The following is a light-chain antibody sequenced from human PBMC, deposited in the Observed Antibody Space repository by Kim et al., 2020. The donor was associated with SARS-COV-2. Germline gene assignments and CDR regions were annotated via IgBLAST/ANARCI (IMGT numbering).Light chain of an antibody. Sequence: AWGQTVRITCQGDSLRSYYARWYQQKPGQAPVLVIYGKNNRPSGIPDRFSGSSSGNTASLTITGAQAEDEADYYCNSRDSSGNHWVFGGGTQLTVL. J-gene: IGLJ3*02. CDR3: NSRDSSGNHWV. CDR2: GKN. CDR1: SLRSYY. V-gene: IGLV3-19*01.